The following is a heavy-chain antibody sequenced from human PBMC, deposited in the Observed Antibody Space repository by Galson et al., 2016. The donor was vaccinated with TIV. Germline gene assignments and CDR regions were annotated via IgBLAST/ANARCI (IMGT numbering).Heavy chain of an antibody. J-gene: IGHJ4*02. CDR3: ARSGDYGDY. CDR2: MNPNSGNT. Sequence: SVKVSCKASGYTFTSCDINWVRQATGQGLEWMGWMNPNSGNTGYAQKFRGRVTMTRNTAVRTACMELSSLRSEDTAVYYCARSGDYGDYWGQGTLVTVSS. V-gene: IGHV1-8*02. D-gene: IGHD4-17*01. CDR1: GYTFTSCD.